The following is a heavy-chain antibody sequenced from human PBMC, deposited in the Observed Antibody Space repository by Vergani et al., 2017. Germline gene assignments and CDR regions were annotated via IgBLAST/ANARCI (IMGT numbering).Heavy chain of an antibody. CDR1: GGTFSSYA. J-gene: IGHJ5*02. D-gene: IGHD2-2*01. CDR2: IIPIFGTA. Sequence: QVQLVQSGAEVKKPVSSVKVSCKASGGTFSSYAISWVRQAPGQGLEWMGGIIPIFGTANYAQKFQGRVTITADESTSTAYMELSSLRSEDTAVYYCARGGYCSSTSCYLAYWFDPWGQGTLVTVSS. V-gene: IGHV1-69*01. CDR3: ARGGYCSSTSCYLAYWFDP.